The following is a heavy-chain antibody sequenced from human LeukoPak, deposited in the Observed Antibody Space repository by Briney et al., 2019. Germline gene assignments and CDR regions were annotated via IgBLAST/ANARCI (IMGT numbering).Heavy chain of an antibody. J-gene: IGHJ6*02. V-gene: IGHV3-23*01. CDR1: GFTCSSYA. CDR3: ARVRYGELDV. CDR2: MSGSGGST. Sequence: GGSLRLSGAASGFTCSSYAMSWVRQAPGQGLEWVSSMSGSGGSTYYADSVKGRFTISRDDSKNTLYLQMNSLRAEDTAVYYCARVRYGELDVWGQGTTVTVSS. D-gene: IGHD4-17*01.